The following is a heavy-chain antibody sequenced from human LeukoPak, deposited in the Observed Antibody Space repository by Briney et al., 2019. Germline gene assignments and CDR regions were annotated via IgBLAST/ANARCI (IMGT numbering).Heavy chain of an antibody. CDR2: ISWNSGSI. D-gene: IGHD3-22*01. V-gene: IGHV3-9*01. J-gene: IGHJ4*02. Sequence: GGSLRLSCAASGFTFDDYSMHWVRQAPGKGLEGVSGISWNSGSIGYADSVKGRFTISRDNAKNSLYLQMNSLRAEDTALYYCAEGLQRWGSGYYWVSWGQGTLVTVSS. CDR1: GFTFDDYS. CDR3: AEGLQRWGSGYYWVS.